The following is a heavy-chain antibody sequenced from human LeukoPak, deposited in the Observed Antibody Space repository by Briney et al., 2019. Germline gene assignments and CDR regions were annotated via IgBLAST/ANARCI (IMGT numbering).Heavy chain of an antibody. CDR1: GYTFTIYG. V-gene: IGHV1-18*01. D-gene: IGHD4-11*01. Sequence: ASVKVSCKASGYTFTIYGISWVRQAPGQGLEWMGWISAYNGNTNYAQKLQGRVTMTTDTSTSTAYMELRSLRSDDTAVYYCARDLSYSNYPSDRFDPWGQGTLVTVSS. J-gene: IGHJ5*02. CDR2: ISAYNGNT. CDR3: ARDLSYSNYPSDRFDP.